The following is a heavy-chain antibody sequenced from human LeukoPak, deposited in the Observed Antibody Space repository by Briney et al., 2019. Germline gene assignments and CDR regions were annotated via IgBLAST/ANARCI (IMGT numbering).Heavy chain of an antibody. CDR2: ISAYNGNT. V-gene: IGHV1-18*01. CDR3: ARVFTSGEVVVTATQGDYYYYYMDV. J-gene: IGHJ6*03. CDR1: GYTFTSYG. Sequence: GASVKVSCKASGYTFTSYGISWVRQAPGQGLEWTGWISAYNGNTNYAQKLQGRVTMTTDTSTSTAYMELRSLRSDDTAVYYCARVFTSGEVVVTATQGDYYYYYMDVWGKGTTVTVSS. D-gene: IGHD2-21*02.